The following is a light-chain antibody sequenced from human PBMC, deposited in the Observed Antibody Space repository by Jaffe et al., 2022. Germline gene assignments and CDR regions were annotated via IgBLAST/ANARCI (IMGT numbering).Light chain of an antibody. CDR2: WAS. CDR1: QDVSHSNKNY. J-gene: IGKJ1*01. Sequence: DIVMTQSPDSLAVSLGERATINCKSSQDVSHSNKNYLSWYQQKPGQPPKLLIYWASTRESGVPDRFSGSGSGTDFTLTISSLQAGDVAVYYCQQYYSSPRTFGQGTKVEIK. CDR3: QQYYSSPRT. V-gene: IGKV4-1*01.